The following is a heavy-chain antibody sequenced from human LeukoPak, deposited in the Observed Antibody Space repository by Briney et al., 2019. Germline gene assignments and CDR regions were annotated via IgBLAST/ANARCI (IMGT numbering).Heavy chain of an antibody. D-gene: IGHD3-16*01. CDR1: GFTFSNYG. CDR3: AKDGVAFDI. Sequence: PGGSLRLSCAASGFTFSNYGMHWVRQAPGKGLEWVAFIRYDGNNKYYADSVKGRFTIPRDNSKNTLYLQMNSLRAEDTAVYYCAKDGVAFDIWGQGTMVTVSS. CDR2: IRYDGNNK. J-gene: IGHJ3*02. V-gene: IGHV3-30*02.